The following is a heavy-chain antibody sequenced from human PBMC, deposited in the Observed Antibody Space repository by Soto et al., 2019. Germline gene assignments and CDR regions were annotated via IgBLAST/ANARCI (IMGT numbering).Heavy chain of an antibody. Sequence: GASVKVSCKASGYTFTSYGISWVRQAPGQGLEWMGWISAYNGNTNYAQKLQGRVTMTTDTSTSTAYMELRSLRSDDTAVYYCARELYYYDSSGYYGDAFDIWGQGTMVTVSS. D-gene: IGHD3-22*01. CDR2: ISAYNGNT. J-gene: IGHJ3*02. CDR1: GYTFTSYG. CDR3: ARELYYYDSSGYYGDAFDI. V-gene: IGHV1-18*01.